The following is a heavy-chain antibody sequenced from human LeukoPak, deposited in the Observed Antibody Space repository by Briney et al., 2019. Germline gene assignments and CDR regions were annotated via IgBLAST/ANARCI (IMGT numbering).Heavy chain of an antibody. CDR1: GFTFSSYA. CDR3: ANASIFGVVRIDY. V-gene: IGHV3-23*01. J-gene: IGHJ4*02. Sequence: PGGSLRLSCAASGFTFSSYAMSWVRQAPGKGLEWVSAISGSGGSTYYADSVKGRFTISRDNSKNTLYLQMNSLRAEDTAVYYCANASIFGVVRIDYWGQGTLVTVSS. D-gene: IGHD3-3*01. CDR2: ISGSGGST.